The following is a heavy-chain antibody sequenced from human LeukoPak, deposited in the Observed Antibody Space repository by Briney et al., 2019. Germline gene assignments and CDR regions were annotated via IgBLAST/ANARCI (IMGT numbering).Heavy chain of an antibody. J-gene: IGHJ3*02. CDR3: ATVDTLDSSGNAFDI. CDR1: GFTFSSYA. Sequence: GGSLRLSCAASGFTFSSYAMSWVRQAPGKGLEWVSAISGSGGSTYYADSVKGRFTISRDNSKNTLYLQMNSLRAEDTAVYYCATVDTLDSSGNAFDIWGQGTMVTISS. V-gene: IGHV3-23*01. D-gene: IGHD3-22*01. CDR2: ISGSGGST.